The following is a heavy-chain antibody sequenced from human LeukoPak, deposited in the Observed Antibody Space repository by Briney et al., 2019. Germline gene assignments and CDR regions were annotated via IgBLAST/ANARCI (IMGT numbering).Heavy chain of an antibody. CDR2: IGSRSSTI. CDR3: ARNFDS. Sequence: GGSLRLSCAASGFTFSSYNMNWVRQAPGKGLEWVSFIGSRSSTICYADSVKGRFTISRDNAKNSLYLQMNSLRDEDTAVYYCARNFDSWGQGTLVTVSS. J-gene: IGHJ4*02. CDR1: GFTFSSYN. V-gene: IGHV3-48*02.